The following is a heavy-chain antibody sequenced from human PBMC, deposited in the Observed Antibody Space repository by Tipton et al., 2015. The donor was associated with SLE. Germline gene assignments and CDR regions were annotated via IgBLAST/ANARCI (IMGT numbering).Heavy chain of an antibody. J-gene: IGHJ4*02. CDR1: GGSFSGYY. CDR2: INHSGST. D-gene: IGHD6-13*01. Sequence: GLVKPSETLSLTCAVYGGSFSGYYWSWIRQPPGKGLEWIGEINHSGSTNYNPSLKSRVTISVDTSKNQFSLKLSSVTAADTAVYYCARGAWGQLVPDYWGQGTLVTVSS. V-gene: IGHV4-34*01. CDR3: ARGAWGQLVPDY.